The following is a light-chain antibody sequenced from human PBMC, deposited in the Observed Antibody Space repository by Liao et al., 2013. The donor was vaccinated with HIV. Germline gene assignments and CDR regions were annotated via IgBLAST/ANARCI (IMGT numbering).Light chain of an antibody. V-gene: IGLV3-25*02. J-gene: IGLJ1*01. CDR2: KDS. CDR1: ALPKLY. CDR3: QVWDSSSDHYV. Sequence: SYELTQPPSVSVSPGQTARITCSGDALPKLYAYWYQQKPGQAPVLVIYKDSERPSGIPERFSGSNSGNTATLTISGTQAMDEADYYCQVWDSSSDHYVFGTGTKVTV.